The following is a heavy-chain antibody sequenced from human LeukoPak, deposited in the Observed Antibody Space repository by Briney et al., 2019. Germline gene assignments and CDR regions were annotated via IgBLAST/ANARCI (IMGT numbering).Heavy chain of an antibody. Sequence: ASVKVSCKASGGTFSRYAISWVRQAPGQRREWMGRIIPILGIANYAQKFQGRVTITADKSTSTAYMELSSLRSEDTAVYYCARTLAAAAYYYYGMDVWGQGTTVTVSS. CDR1: GGTFSRYA. CDR2: IIPILGIA. V-gene: IGHV1-69*04. D-gene: IGHD6-13*01. CDR3: ARTLAAAAYYYYGMDV. J-gene: IGHJ6*02.